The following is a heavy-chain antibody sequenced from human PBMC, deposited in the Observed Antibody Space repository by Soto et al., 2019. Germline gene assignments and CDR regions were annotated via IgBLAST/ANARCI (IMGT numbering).Heavy chain of an antibody. CDR1: GFIFSSYA. CDR2: IGGSVGSA. D-gene: IGHD6-19*01. CDR3: ARDWVDSSGRPLYGMDV. J-gene: IGHJ6*02. Sequence: GGSLRLSCAASGFIFSSYAMSWVRQAPGKGLEWVSAIGGSVGSAYYADSVKGRFTISRDNSKNTLYLQMNSLRAEDTAVYYCARDWVDSSGRPLYGMDVWGQGTTVTVSS. V-gene: IGHV3-23*01.